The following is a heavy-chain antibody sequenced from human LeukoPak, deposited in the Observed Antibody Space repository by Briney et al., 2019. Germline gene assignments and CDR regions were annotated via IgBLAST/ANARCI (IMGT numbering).Heavy chain of an antibody. CDR1: GDXINSGGYS. Sequence: SETLSLTCAVSGDXINSGGYSWNWIRQAPGKGLEWIGRLYHSGNIYYNPSLNSRVTISVDRSKNQLSLSLSSVTAADTAVYFCARDRIDAFDFWGQGTMVTVSS. CDR3: ARDRIDAFDF. V-gene: IGHV4-30-2*01. J-gene: IGHJ3*01. CDR2: LYHSGNI.